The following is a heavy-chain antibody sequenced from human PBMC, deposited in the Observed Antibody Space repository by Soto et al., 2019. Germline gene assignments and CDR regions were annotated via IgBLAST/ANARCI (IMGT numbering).Heavy chain of an antibody. D-gene: IGHD1-1*01. CDR1: GSIYLGCG. CDR2: ISSNGGST. Sequence: PGGSDRQCGVYAGSIYLGCGRIMDNQAPGKGLEYVSVISSNGGSTYYADSVKGRFTISRDNSKNTLYLQMSSLRAEDTAVYYCVKKEGGENWYYIDYGGQGTLVTVSS. V-gene: IGHV3-64D*06. CDR3: VKKEGGENWYYIDY. J-gene: IGHJ4*02.